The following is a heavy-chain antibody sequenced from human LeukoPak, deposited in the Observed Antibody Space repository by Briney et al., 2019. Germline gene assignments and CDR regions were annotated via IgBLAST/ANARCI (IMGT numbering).Heavy chain of an antibody. CDR3: ARGSWSAAGTSIDY. Sequence: PGGSLRLSCAVSGFTFRTYWMNWVRQAPGRGLVWVSGIESDGGSTSYADSVKGRFTIPGDNAANTLYLQMNSLRAEDTAVYNCARGSWSAAGTSIDYWGQGTLVTVSS. D-gene: IGHD6-13*01. CDR2: IESDGGST. J-gene: IGHJ4*02. V-gene: IGHV3-74*01. CDR1: GFTFRTYW.